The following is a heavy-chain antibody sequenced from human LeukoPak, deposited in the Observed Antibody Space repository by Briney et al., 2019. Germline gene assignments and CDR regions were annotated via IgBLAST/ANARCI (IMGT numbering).Heavy chain of an antibody. CDR1: GYTFTSYY. CDR2: INPSGGSI. J-gene: IGHJ6*03. CDR3: ARAGSPETGYPYYYYYYMDV. D-gene: IGHD3-9*01. V-gene: IGHV1-46*01. Sequence: GASVKVSCKASGYTFTSYYMHWVRQAPGQGLEWMGIINPSGGSISYAQKFQGRVTMTRDMSTSTVYMELSSLRSEDTAVYYCARAGSPETGYPYYYYYYMDVWGKGTTVTVSS.